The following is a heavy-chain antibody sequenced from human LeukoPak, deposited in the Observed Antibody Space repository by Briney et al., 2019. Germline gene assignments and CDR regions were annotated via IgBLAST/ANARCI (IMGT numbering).Heavy chain of an antibody. V-gene: IGHV3-23*01. Sequence: GGSLRLSCAASGFTFSSYAMSWVRQAPGKGLEWVSAMSGSGGSTYYADSVKGRFTISRDNSKNTLYLQMNSLRAEDTAVYYCAEGTFEGVRAAMYYFDYWGQGTLVTVSS. CDR1: GFTFSSYA. CDR3: AEGTFEGVRAAMYYFDY. CDR2: MSGSGGST. D-gene: IGHD2-2*01. J-gene: IGHJ4*02.